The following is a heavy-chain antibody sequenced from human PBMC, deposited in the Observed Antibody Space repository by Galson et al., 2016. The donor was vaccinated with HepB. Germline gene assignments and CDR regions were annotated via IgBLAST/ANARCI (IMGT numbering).Heavy chain of an antibody. D-gene: IGHD2/OR15-2a*01. Sequence: SLRLSCAASGFGFSIHWMNWVRQAPGRGLVWVSRIKADGSDTHYADSVRGRFTISRDNAKNTLYLQMDSLRPEDTAVYYCTRGAGSTRAGSDYWGQGTSVTVSS. V-gene: IGHV3-74*01. CDR3: TRGAGSTRAGSDY. CDR2: IKADGSDT. J-gene: IGHJ4*03. CDR1: GFGFSIHW.